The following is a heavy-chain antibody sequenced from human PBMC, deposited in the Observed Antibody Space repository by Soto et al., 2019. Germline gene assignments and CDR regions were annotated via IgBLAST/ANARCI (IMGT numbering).Heavy chain of an antibody. CDR2: ISGSGGST. CDR1: GFTFSSYA. D-gene: IGHD2-15*01. Sequence: EVQLLESGGGLVQPGGSLRLSCAASGFTFSSYAMSWVRQAPGKGLEWVSAISGSGGSTYYADSVKGRFTISRDNSKNTLYLQMNSMRAEDTDVYYCARYCSGGSCYEPAFDYWGQGTLVTVSS. J-gene: IGHJ4*02. CDR3: ARYCSGGSCYEPAFDY. V-gene: IGHV3-23*01.